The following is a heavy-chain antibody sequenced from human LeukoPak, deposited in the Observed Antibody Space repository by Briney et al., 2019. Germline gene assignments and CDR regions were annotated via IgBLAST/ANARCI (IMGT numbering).Heavy chain of an antibody. D-gene: IGHD3-3*01. CDR2: IYHSGST. CDR1: GGSISSSNW. V-gene: IGHV4-4*02. Sequence: SETLSLTCAVSGGSISSSNWWSWVRQPPGKGLEWIGEIYHSGSTNYNPSLKSRVTISVDTSKNQFSLKLSSVTAADTAVYYCARVNDFWSGYYTGGRWGQGTLVTVSS. J-gene: IGHJ4*02. CDR3: ARVNDFWSGYYTGGR.